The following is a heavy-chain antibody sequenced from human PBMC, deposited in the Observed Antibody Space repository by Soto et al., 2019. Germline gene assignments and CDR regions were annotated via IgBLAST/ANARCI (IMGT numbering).Heavy chain of an antibody. D-gene: IGHD2-15*01. CDR2: VYYSGST. V-gene: IGHV4-39*01. CDR3: ARRGTTGYCSGDTCYSGALDI. CDR1: GGSINFNTYY. J-gene: IGHJ3*02. Sequence: PSETLSLTCFVSGGSINFNTYYWGWNRQAPGKGLEWIGNVYYSGSTNYNPSLKSRVTISIDTSKNQFSLKLSSVTAADTAVYYCARRGTTGYCSGDTCYSGALDIWGQGTMVTVSS.